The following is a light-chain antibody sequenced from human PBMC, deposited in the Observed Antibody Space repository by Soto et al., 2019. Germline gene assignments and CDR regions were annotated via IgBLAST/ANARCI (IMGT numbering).Light chain of an antibody. Sequence: EIVMTQSPATLSVSPGERATLSCRASQSVSSNLAWYQQKPGQAPRLLIYGASSRATGIPVRFSGSGSGTEFTLTISSLQSEDFAVYYCQQYYTWPLTFGQGTRLEMK. J-gene: IGKJ5*01. CDR2: GAS. CDR3: QQYYTWPLT. V-gene: IGKV3-15*01. CDR1: QSVSSN.